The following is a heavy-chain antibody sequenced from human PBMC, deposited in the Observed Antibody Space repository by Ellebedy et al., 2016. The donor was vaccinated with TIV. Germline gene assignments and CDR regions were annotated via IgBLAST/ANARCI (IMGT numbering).Heavy chain of an antibody. V-gene: IGHV4-34*01. CDR1: GGSFSGYY. CDR3: ARGLARDY. J-gene: IGHJ4*02. CDR2: ITHSGST. Sequence: GSLRLSCAVYGGSFSGYYWSWIRQPPGKGLEWIGEITHSGSTNYNPSLKSRVTISVDTSKNQFSLNLSSVTAADTAVYYCARGLARDYWGQGTLVTVSS.